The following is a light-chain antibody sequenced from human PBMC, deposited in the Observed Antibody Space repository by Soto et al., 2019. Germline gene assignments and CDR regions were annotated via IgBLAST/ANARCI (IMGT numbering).Light chain of an antibody. Sequence: IVMTQSQESLAVSLGERATINCKSSQSVLYSSNNKNYLAWYQQKPGQPPKLLIYWASTRESGVPDRFSGSGSGTDFTLTISSLQAEDVAVYYCQQYYSTPLTFGGVTKVDI. V-gene: IGKV4-1*01. CDR1: QSVLYSSNNKNY. CDR2: WAS. J-gene: IGKJ4*01. CDR3: QQYYSTPLT.